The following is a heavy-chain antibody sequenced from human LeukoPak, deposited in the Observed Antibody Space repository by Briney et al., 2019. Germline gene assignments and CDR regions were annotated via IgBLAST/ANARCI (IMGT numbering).Heavy chain of an antibody. V-gene: IGHV1-8*01. J-gene: IGHJ5*02. D-gene: IGHD1-26*01. CDR3: ARARGSYGRNWFDP. CDR1: GYTFTSYD. Sequence: GASVKVSCKASGYTFTSYDINWVRQATGQGLEWMGWMNPNSGNTGYAQKFQGRVTMTRNTSISTACMELSSLRSEDTAVYYCARARGSYGRNWFDPWGQGTLVTVSS. CDR2: MNPNSGNT.